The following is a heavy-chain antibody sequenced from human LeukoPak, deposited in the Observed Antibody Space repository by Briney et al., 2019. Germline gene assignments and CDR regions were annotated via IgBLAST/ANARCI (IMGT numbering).Heavy chain of an antibody. V-gene: IGHV4-34*01. CDR1: GGSFSGYY. D-gene: IGHD6-19*01. CDR3: ASPRYSSGWYPFDY. J-gene: IGHJ4*02. CDR2: INHSGST. Sequence: SETLSLTCAVYGGSFSGYYWSWIRQPPGKGLEWLGEINHSGSTNYNPSLKSRVTISVDTSKNQFSLKLSSVTAADTAVYYCASPRYSSGWYPFDYWGQGTLVTVSS.